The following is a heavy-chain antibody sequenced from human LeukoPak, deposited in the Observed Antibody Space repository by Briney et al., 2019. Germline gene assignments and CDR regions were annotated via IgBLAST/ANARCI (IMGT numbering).Heavy chain of an antibody. CDR1: GDSVSSNSAA. CDR3: ARGRIAYYGMDV. D-gene: IGHD6-13*01. Sequence: SQTLSLTCAISGDSVSSNSAAWNWIRQSPSRGLEWLGRTFYRSKWYNDYAVSMKSRITVNPDTSKNQFSLQLNSATPEDTAVYYCARGRIAYYGMDVWGQGTTVTVSS. J-gene: IGHJ6*02. CDR2: TFYRSKWYN. V-gene: IGHV6-1*01.